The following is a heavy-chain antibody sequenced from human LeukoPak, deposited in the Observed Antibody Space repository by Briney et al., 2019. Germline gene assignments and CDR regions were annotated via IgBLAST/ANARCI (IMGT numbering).Heavy chain of an antibody. V-gene: IGHV1-18*01. J-gene: IGHJ5*02. Sequence: ASVKVSCKASGYTFTSYGISWVRQAPGQGLEWMGWISAYNGNTNYAQKLQGRVTVTTDTSTTTAYMELRSLRSDDTAVYYCARSLVGARNNWFDPWGQGTLVTVSS. CDR3: ARSLVGARNNWFDP. D-gene: IGHD1-26*01. CDR2: ISAYNGNT. CDR1: GYTFTSYG.